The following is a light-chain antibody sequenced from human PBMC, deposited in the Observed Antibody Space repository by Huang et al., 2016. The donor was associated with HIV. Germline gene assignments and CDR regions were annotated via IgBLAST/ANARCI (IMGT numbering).Light chain of an antibody. Sequence: EIVMKQSPATLSVSPGERATLSCRANQSVSSNLAWYQQKPGQAPRLLSYGASTRATGVPARFSGSVSGTEFTLTISILQSEDFAVYYCQQYNNWPLTFGGGTKVEIK. V-gene: IGKV3-15*01. CDR1: QSVSSN. CDR2: GAS. J-gene: IGKJ4*01. CDR3: QQYNNWPLT.